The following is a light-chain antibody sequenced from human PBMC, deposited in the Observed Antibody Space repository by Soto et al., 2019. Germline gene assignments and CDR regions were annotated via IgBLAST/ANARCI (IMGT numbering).Light chain of an antibody. Sequence: QSVLTQPASVSGSPGRWITISCTGTSSDVGGYNYVSWYQQHPGKAPKLMIYDVSNRPSGVSNRFSGSKSGNTASLTISGLQAEDEADYYCSSYTSSSTLLFGGGTQLTVL. V-gene: IGLV2-14*01. CDR3: SSYTSSSTLL. J-gene: IGLJ2*01. CDR1: SSDVGGYNY. CDR2: DVS.